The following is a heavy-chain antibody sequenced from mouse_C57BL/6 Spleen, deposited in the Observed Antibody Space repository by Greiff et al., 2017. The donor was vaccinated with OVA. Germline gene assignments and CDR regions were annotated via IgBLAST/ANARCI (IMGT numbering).Heavy chain of an antibody. CDR1: GFSFNTYA. CDR3: VREVIYYDYDVEAMDY. V-gene: IGHV10-1*01. D-gene: IGHD2-4*01. J-gene: IGHJ4*01. CDR2: IRSKSNNYAT. Sequence: EVQLQESGGGLVQPKGSLKLSCAASGFSFNTYAMNWVRQAPGQGLEWVARIRSKSNNYATYYADSVKDRFTISRDDSESMLYLEMTNLKAEDTAMDYCVREVIYYDYDVEAMDYWGQGTSVTVSS.